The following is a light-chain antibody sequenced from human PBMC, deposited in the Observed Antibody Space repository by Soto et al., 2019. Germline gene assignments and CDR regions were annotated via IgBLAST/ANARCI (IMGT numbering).Light chain of an antibody. CDR2: DAS. J-gene: IGKJ5*01. CDR1: QSVSSY. CDR3: QQRSNWPPIT. V-gene: IGKV3-11*01. Sequence: EIVLTQSPATLSLSPGERATLSCRASQSVSSYLAWYQQKPGQAPRLLIYDASNRATGIPARFSGSGSGTDFTHTISNLEPEDFAVYYCQQRSNWPPITFGQGTRLEIK.